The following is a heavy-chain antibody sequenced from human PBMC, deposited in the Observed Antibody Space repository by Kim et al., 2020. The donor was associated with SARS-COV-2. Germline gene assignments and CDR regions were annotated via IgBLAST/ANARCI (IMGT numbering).Heavy chain of an antibody. J-gene: IGHJ4*02. CDR2: IYSGGST. D-gene: IGHD3-9*01. Sequence: GGSLRLSCAASGFTVSSNYMSWVRQAPGKGLEWVSVIYSGGSTYYADSVKGRFTISRDNSKNTLYLQMNSLRAEDTAVYYCARDRSFYDILTGYYNYYFDYWGPGTLVTVSS. CDR3: ARDRSFYDILTGYYNYYFDY. CDR1: GFTVSSNY. V-gene: IGHV3-66*01.